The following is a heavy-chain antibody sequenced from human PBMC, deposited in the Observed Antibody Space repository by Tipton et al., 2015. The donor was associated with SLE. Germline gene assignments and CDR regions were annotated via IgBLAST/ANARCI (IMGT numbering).Heavy chain of an antibody. CDR1: GESFNGYY. D-gene: IGHD2-8*02. Sequence: TLSLTCAVYGESFNGYYWTWIRQFPGKGLEWIGQINTGGRTNYNPSLKSRVNMSVDTPKNQVFLKLTSVTAADTAVYYCARELMGWGRGRAFDLWGHGRKVTVSS. CDR3: ARELMGWGRGRAFDL. V-gene: IGHV4-34*01. CDR2: INTGGRT. J-gene: IGHJ3*01.